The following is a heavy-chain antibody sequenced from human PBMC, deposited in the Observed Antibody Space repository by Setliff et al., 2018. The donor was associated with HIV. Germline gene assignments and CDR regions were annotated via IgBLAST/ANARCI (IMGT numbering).Heavy chain of an antibody. CDR1: GGAFSSYA. CDR3: ARAVGGSNYFDYSGYQDF. V-gene: IGHV1-69*05. CDR2: IIPIFGTA. D-gene: IGHD3-22*01. J-gene: IGHJ4*02. Sequence: SVKVSCKASGGAFSSYALSWVRQAPGQGLEWMGGIIPIFGTANYAQKFQGRVTITTDESTSTAYMELSSLRSEDTAVYYCARAVGGSNYFDYSGYQDFWGQGTRVTVSS.